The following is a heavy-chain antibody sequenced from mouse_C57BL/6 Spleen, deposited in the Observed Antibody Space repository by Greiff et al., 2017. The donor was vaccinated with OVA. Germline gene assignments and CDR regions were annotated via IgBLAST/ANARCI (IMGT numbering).Heavy chain of an antibody. CDR3: ARGLLRSPFDY. D-gene: IGHD1-1*01. J-gene: IGHJ2*01. Sequence: VQLQQPGAELVRPGTSVKLSCKASGYTFTSYWMHWVKQRPGQGLEWIGVIDPSDSYTNYNQKFKGKATLTVDTSSSTAYMQLSSLTSEDSAVYYCARGLLRSPFDYWGQGTTLTVSS. CDR2: IDPSDSYT. CDR1: GYTFTSYW. V-gene: IGHV1-59*01.